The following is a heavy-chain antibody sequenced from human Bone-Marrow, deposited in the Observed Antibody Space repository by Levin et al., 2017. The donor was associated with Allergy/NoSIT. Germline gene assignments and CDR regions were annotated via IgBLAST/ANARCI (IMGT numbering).Heavy chain of an antibody. Sequence: GESLKISCAASGFTFSSYAMHWVRQAPGKGLEWVAVISYDGSNKYYADSVKGRFTISRDNSKNTLYLQMNSLRAEDTAVYYCARVGAVAGTLREDIITWFDPWGQGTLVTVSS. J-gene: IGHJ5*02. CDR2: ISYDGSNK. V-gene: IGHV3-30*04. D-gene: IGHD6-13*01. CDR1: GFTFSSYA. CDR3: ARVGAVAGTLREDIITWFDP.